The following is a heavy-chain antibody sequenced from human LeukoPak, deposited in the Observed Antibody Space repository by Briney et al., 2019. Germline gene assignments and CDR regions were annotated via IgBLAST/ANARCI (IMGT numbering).Heavy chain of an antibody. J-gene: IGHJ4*02. CDR2: ISSSSSYI. D-gene: IGHD5-18*01. CDR3: ARARGYGYGYVY. CDR1: GFTFSSYS. Sequence: GGSLRLSCAASGFTFSSYSMNWVRQAPGKGLEWVSSISSSSSYIYYADSVKGRFTISRDNAKNSLYLQMNSLRAEDTAVYYCARARGYGYGYVYWGQGTLVTVSS. V-gene: IGHV3-21*01.